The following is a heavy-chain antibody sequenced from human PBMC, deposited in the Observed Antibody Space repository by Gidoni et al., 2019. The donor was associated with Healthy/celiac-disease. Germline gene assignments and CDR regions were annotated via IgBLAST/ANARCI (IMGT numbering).Heavy chain of an antibody. J-gene: IGHJ6*03. CDR1: GFTFTSSA. Sequence: QMQLVQSGPEVKKPGTSVKVSCKASGFTFTSSAVQWVRQARGQRLEWIGWIVVGSGNTNYAQKFQERVTITRDMSTSTAYMELSSLRSEDTAVYYCAAEGIQLETRFYYYMDVWGKGTTVTVSS. CDR3: AAEGIQLETRFYYYMDV. CDR2: IVVGSGNT. D-gene: IGHD5-18*01. V-gene: IGHV1-58*01.